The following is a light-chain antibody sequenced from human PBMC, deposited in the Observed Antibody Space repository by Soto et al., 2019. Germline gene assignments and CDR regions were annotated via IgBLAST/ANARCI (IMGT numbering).Light chain of an antibody. Sequence: EIVLTQSPATLSLSPGERATLSCRASQSLSNHLAWYQHKPGQAPRLLIYDASNRAPGIPARFSGSGSGTDFTLTISSLEPEDFAVYYCQQRADWPLFGPGTKVEIK. J-gene: IGKJ3*01. V-gene: IGKV3-11*01. CDR3: QQRADWPL. CDR2: DAS. CDR1: QSLSNH.